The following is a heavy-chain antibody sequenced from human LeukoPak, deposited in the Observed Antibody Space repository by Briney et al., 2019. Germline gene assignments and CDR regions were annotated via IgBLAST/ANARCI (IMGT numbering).Heavy chain of an antibody. V-gene: IGHV1-2*02. CDR2: INPKSGGT. Sequence: ASVKVSCKASGYTFTGYYMYWVRQAPGQALEWMGWINPKSGGTNYAQKVQGRVTMTRDTSISTAYMELSRLRSDDTAVYYCARGLRDYYYMDVWGKGTTVTISS. D-gene: IGHD2-15*01. J-gene: IGHJ6*03. CDR1: GYTFTGYY. CDR3: ARGLRDYYYMDV.